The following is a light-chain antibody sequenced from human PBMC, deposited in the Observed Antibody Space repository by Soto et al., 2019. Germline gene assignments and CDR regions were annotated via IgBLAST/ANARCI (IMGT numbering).Light chain of an antibody. CDR1: QSVLFDSNRKNY. J-gene: IGKJ2*01. V-gene: IGKV4-1*01. CDR2: WAS. CDR3: QQYYETPYT. Sequence: DFVMTQSPDSLAVSLGERATINCRSSQSVLFDSNRKNYLAWYRQKPGQPPKLIIYWASIRESGVPDRFTGRGSGTDFTLTISSLQAEDVAVYYCQQYYETPYTFGQGTKLE.